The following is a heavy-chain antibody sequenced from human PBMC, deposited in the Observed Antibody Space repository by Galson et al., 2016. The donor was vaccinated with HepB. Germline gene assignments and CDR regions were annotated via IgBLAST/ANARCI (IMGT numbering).Heavy chain of an antibody. CDR2: TYHRAKWYS. V-gene: IGHV6-1*01. CDR3: ARHWDSTWYYFDS. CDR1: GDSVSSINAG. Sequence: CAISGDSVSSINAGWNWIRQSPSRGLEWLGTTYHRAKWYSNYAESVKSRITIHPDTSKNQFSLQLKSVTPEDSAVYYCARHWDSTWYYFDSWGPGILVTVSS. J-gene: IGHJ4*02. D-gene: IGHD1-7*01.